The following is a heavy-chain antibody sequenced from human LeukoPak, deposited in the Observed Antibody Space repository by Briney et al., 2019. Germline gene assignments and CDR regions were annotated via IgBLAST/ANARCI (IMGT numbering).Heavy chain of an antibody. J-gene: IGHJ4*02. CDR3: ARHRPAKHYYDSSAYSPFDY. D-gene: IGHD3-22*01. CDR1: GGTFSSYA. Sequence: ASVKVSCKASGGTFSSYAWVRQAPGQGLEWMGGIIPMFGTAKYAQKFQGRVTITADESTSTAYMELSGLRSEDTAVYYCARHRPAKHYYDSSAYSPFDYWGQGTLVTVSS. CDR2: IIPMFGTA. V-gene: IGHV1-69*13.